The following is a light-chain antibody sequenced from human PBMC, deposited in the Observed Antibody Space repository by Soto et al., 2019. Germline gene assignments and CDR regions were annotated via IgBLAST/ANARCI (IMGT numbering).Light chain of an antibody. CDR1: QGISSY. J-gene: IGKJ5*01. Sequence: MQMTQSPSSLSASVGDRVTITCRASQGISSYLAWYQQKPGKAPKLLIYAASTLQSGVPSRFSGSGSGTDFTLTISCLQSEGFATYYCQQYYSYPITFGQGTRLEI. V-gene: IGKV1-8*01. CDR3: QQYYSYPIT. CDR2: AAS.